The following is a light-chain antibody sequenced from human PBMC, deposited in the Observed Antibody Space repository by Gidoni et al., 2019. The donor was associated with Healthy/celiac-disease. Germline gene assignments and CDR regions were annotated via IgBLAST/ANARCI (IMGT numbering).Light chain of an antibody. Sequence: EILLTQPPASLSLSPGERATLSCRASQSVSSYLAWYQQKPGQAPRLLIYDASNKATGVPARFSGSGSGTDFTLTISSLEPEDFAVYYCRQRSNWPGTFGQGTKVEIK. V-gene: IGKV3-11*01. CDR3: RQRSNWPGT. CDR1: QSVSSY. J-gene: IGKJ1*01. CDR2: DAS.